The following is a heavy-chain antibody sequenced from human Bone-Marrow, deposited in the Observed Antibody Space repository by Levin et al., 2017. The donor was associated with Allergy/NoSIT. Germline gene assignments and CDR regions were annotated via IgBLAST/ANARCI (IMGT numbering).Heavy chain of an antibody. D-gene: IGHD4-11*01. Sequence: GGSLRLSCKASGSTFTRYDINWLRQAIGQGLEWMGWMNPNSGNTGYAPKFQGRVTMTRNTSTGTAFMELTSLRSEDTAVYYCTRGAFDSNYHFYMDVWGKGTTVTVSS. CDR3: TRGAFDSNYHFYMDV. J-gene: IGHJ6*03. CDR1: GSTFTRYD. V-gene: IGHV1-8*01. CDR2: MNPNSGNT.